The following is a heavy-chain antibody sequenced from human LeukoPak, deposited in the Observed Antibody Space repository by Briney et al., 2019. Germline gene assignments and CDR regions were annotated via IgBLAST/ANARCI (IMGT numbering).Heavy chain of an antibody. D-gene: IGHD2-8*01. CDR1: GFTFSGSP. CDR3: PQWHTVDY. V-gene: IGHV3-23*01. CDR2: IGGSGGNT. J-gene: IGHJ4*02. Sequence: GGSLRLSCYASGFTFSGSPMSWVRQAPGKGLEWVCGIGGSGGNTNYADSVRGRVTISRDNSKNTLYPQMNSLRAEDTPLYYRPQWHTVDYWGQGTLVTVSS.